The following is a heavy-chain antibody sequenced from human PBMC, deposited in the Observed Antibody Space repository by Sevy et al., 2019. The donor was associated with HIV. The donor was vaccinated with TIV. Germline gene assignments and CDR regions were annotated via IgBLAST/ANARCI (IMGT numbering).Heavy chain of an antibody. CDR2: ISAYNGNT. D-gene: IGHD5-12*01. CDR3: ARDPDIMSYDRSWFDL. Sequence: ASVKVSCKASGYTFTSYGISWVRQAPGQGLEWMGWISAYNGNTNYAQKLQGRVTMTTDTSTSTAYMELRSLRSDDTAVYYCARDPDIMSYDRSWFDLWGQRTLVTVSS. J-gene: IGHJ5*02. CDR1: GYTFTSYG. V-gene: IGHV1-18*04.